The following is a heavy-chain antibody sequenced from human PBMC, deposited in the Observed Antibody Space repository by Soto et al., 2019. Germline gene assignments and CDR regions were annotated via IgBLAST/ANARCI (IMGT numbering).Heavy chain of an antibody. V-gene: IGHV3-23*01. CDR1: GFTFSSYA. J-gene: IGHJ4*02. D-gene: IGHD5-18*01. CDR3: AKDLIPAPLLRIQLWPFDY. Sequence: PGGSLRLSCAASGFTFSSYAMSWVRQAPGKGLEWGSSISGRGGSTYYADSVKGRFTISRDNSKNTLYLQMNSLRAEDTAVYYCAKDLIPAPLLRIQLWPFDYWGQGTLVTVSS. CDR2: ISGRGGST.